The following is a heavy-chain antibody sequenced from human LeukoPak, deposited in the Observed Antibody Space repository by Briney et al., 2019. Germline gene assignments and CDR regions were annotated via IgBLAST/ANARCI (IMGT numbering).Heavy chain of an antibody. Sequence: ASVKVSCKASGYTFTGYYMHWVRQAPGQGLAWMGWINPNSGGTNYAQKFQGRVTMTRDTSISTAYMELSRLRSDDTAVYYCARERTGYNPTDEAFDYWGQETLVTVSS. J-gene: IGHJ4*02. CDR1: GYTFTGYY. CDR3: ARERTGYNPTDEAFDY. V-gene: IGHV1-2*02. CDR2: INPNSGGT. D-gene: IGHD1-14*01.